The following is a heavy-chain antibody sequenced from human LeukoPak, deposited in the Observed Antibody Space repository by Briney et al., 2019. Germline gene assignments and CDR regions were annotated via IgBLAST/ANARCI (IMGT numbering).Heavy chain of an antibody. D-gene: IGHD3-22*01. CDR2: IRYDGSNK. CDR1: GFTFSSYG. J-gene: IGHJ3*02. CDR3: AKDSGYYYDSSGLSLQSGAFDI. V-gene: IGHV3-30*02. Sequence: GGSLRLSCAASGFTFSSYGMHWVRQAPGKGLEWVAFIRYDGSNKYYADSVKGRFTISRDNSKNTLYLQMNSLRAEDTAVYYCAKDSGYYYDSSGLSLQSGAFDIWGQGTMVTVSS.